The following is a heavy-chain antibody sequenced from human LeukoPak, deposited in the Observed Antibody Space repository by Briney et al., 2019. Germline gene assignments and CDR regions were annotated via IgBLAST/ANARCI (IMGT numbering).Heavy chain of an antibody. Sequence: GESLKISCKGSGYSFTSYWIGWVRQMPGKGLEWMGIIYPGDSDTRYSPSFQGQVTTSADKSISTAYLQWSSLKASDTAMYYCARKLALYYDFWSGENWFDPWGQGTLVTVSS. CDR2: IYPGDSDT. V-gene: IGHV5-51*01. CDR1: GYSFTSYW. J-gene: IGHJ5*02. D-gene: IGHD3-3*01. CDR3: ARKLALYYDFWSGENWFDP.